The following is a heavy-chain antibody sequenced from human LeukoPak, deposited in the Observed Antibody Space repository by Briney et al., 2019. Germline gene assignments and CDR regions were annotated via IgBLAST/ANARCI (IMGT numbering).Heavy chain of an antibody. Sequence: SETLSLTCAVYGGSFSGYYWSWIRQPPGKGLEWIGEINHSGSTNYNPSLKSRVTISVDTSKNQFSLKLSSVTPEDTGQYYCARVVHWSDGSSGWYGAFDVWGQGRMVTVSS. J-gene: IGHJ3*01. CDR2: INHSGST. CDR3: ARVVHWSDGSSGWYGAFDV. V-gene: IGHV4-34*01. CDR1: GGSFSGYY. D-gene: IGHD6-19*01.